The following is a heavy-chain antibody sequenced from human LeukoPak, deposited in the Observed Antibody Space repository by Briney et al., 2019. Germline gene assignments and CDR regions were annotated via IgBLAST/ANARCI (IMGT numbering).Heavy chain of an antibody. CDR1: GFTFSSYG. CDR3: ARVTDTAMVIPDY. D-gene: IGHD5-18*01. V-gene: IGHV3-30*03. Sequence: PGRSLRLSCAASGFTFSSYGMHWVRQAPGKGLEWVAVISYDGSNKYYADSVKGRFTISRDNSKNTLYLQMNSLRAEDTAVYYCARVTDTAMVIPDYWGQGTLVTVSS. J-gene: IGHJ4*02. CDR2: ISYDGSNK.